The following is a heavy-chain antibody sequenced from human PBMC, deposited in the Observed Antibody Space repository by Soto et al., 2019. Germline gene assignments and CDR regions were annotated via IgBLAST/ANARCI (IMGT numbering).Heavy chain of an antibody. CDR3: ARYEISGDDYHYMDV. CDR1: GGSFSGHY. CDR2: INHSGST. J-gene: IGHJ6*03. V-gene: IGHV4-34*01. Sequence: SETLSLTCAVYGGSFSGHYWSWIRQPPGKGLEWIGEINHSGSTNYNPSLKSRVTISVDTSKNQFSLRLSSVTAADTAVYYCARYEISGDDYHYMDVWGKVTTVTVSS. D-gene: IGHD2-21*01.